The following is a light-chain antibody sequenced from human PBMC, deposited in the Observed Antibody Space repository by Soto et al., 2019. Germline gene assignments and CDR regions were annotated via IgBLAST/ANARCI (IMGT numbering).Light chain of an antibody. V-gene: IGLV2-14*03. CDR1: SSDVGGYNY. CDR3: SSYTSSSTPWV. Sequence: QSALTQPTSVSGSPGQSITISCTGTSSDVGGYNYVSWYQHHPGKAPKLMICDASDRPSGVSNRFSGSKSGNTASLTISGLQAEDEADYYCSSYTSSSTPWVFGTGTKVTVL. J-gene: IGLJ1*01. CDR2: DAS.